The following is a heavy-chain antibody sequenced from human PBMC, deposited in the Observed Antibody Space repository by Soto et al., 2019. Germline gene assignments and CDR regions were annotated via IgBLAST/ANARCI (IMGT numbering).Heavy chain of an antibody. J-gene: IGHJ4*02. V-gene: IGHV3-72*01. CDR3: TRAWSGSYFSIGY. CDR2: TRNKANSYTT. CDR1: GFTVSDHY. D-gene: IGHD1-26*01. Sequence: EVQLVESGGGLVQPGGSLSLSCAASGFTVSDHYMDWVRQAPGKGLEWVGRTRNKANSYTTEYAASVKGRFTISRDDSKNSLYLQMNSLKTEDTAVYFCTRAWSGSYFSIGYWGQGALVTVSS.